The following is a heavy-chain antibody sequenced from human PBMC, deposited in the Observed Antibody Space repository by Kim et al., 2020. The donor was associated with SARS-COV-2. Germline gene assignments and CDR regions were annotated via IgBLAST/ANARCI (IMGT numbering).Heavy chain of an antibody. CDR3: AKSRGLGAHFSYYYGMDV. CDR2: ISGSGANT. D-gene: IGHD3-16*01. CDR1: GFTFSSYA. Sequence: GGSLRLSCAASGFTFSSYAMSWVRQAPGKGLEWVSAISGSGANTYYADSVRGRFTISRDKSKNTLYLQMNSLRAEDTAVYYCAKSRGLGAHFSYYYGMDVGGQGPTVIVS. J-gene: IGHJ6*02. V-gene: IGHV3-23*01.